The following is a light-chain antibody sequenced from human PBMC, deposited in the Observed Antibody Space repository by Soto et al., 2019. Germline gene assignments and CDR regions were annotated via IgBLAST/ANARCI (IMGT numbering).Light chain of an antibody. Sequence: IVMTQSPAPLPVSPAESATLSCRASQSVSSNLAWYQQKPGQAPRLLIYGTSTRATGIPARFSGSGSGTEFTLTISSLQPDDFATYYCQHYNSYSEAFGQGTKVDI. CDR3: QHYNSYSEA. V-gene: IGKV3-15*01. J-gene: IGKJ1*01. CDR1: QSVSSN. CDR2: GTS.